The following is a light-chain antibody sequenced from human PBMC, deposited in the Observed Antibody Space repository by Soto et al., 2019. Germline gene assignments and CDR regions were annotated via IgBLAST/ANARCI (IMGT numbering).Light chain of an antibody. V-gene: IGLV2-23*02. J-gene: IGLJ3*02. CDR3: CSYAGSSTLV. CDR2: EVS. CDR1: SSDVGSSNL. Sequence: QSALTQPASVSGSPGQSITISCTGTSSDVGSSNLVSWYQQHPGKAPKLMIYEVSKRPSGVSNLFSGSKSGNTASLTISGLQAEDEADYYCCSYAGSSTLVFGGGTKLTVL.